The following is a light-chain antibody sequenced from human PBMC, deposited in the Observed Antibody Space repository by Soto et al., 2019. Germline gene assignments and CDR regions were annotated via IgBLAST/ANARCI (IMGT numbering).Light chain of an antibody. CDR2: GAS. CDR1: QSVSGN. J-gene: IGKJ1*01. CDR3: QQYSAWPLT. V-gene: IGKV3-15*01. Sequence: EIVMTQSPVTLSVSPGERATLSCRSSQSVSGNYIAWYQQKPGQAPRLLIYGASTRATGIPGRFTGSGSGTEFSLSITSLQSEDFAVYYCQQYSAWPLTFGQGTTVEI.